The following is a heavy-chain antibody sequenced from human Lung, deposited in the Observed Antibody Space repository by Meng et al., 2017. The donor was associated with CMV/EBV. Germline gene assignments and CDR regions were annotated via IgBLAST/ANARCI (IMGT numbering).Heavy chain of an antibody. CDR1: GFTFSSYS. CDR2: ISSSSSYI. D-gene: IGHD3-22*01. V-gene: IGHV3-21*01. J-gene: IGHJ6*01. CDR3: ARAYYYDSCGYYITPNYYYYGLDV. Sequence: GESLKISCAASGFTFSSYSMNWVRQAPGKGLEWVSSISSSSSYIYYADSVKGRYTISRDNAKNSLYLQMNSLRAEDTAVYYCARAYYYDSCGYYITPNYYYYGLDVWGQGTTVTVSS.